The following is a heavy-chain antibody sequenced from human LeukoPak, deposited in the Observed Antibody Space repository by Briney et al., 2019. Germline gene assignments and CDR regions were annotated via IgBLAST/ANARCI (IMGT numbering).Heavy chain of an antibody. J-gene: IGHJ4*02. V-gene: IGHV1-2*02. CDR1: GYTFTGYY. Sequence: ASVKVSCKASGYTFTGYYMHWVRQAPGQRLEWMGWINPNSGGTNYAQKFQGRVTMTRDTSISTAYMELSRLRSDDPAVYYCARADDILTGYRYRIDYWGQGTLVTVSS. CDR3: ARADDILTGYRYRIDY. D-gene: IGHD3-9*01. CDR2: INPNSGGT.